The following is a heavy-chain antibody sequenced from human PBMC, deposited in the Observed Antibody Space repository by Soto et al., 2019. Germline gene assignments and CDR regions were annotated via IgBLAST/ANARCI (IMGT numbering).Heavy chain of an antibody. D-gene: IGHD3-9*01. V-gene: IGHV4-39*01. CDR1: GGSISSSSYY. CDR2: IYYSGST. CDR3: ASYDILTGYYEGASYYFDY. Sequence: SETLSLTCTVSGGSISSSSYYWGWIRQPPGKGLEWIGSIYYSGSTYYNLSLKSRVTISVDTSKNQFSLKLSSVTAADTAVYYCASYDILTGYYEGASYYFDYWGQGTLVTVSS. J-gene: IGHJ4*02.